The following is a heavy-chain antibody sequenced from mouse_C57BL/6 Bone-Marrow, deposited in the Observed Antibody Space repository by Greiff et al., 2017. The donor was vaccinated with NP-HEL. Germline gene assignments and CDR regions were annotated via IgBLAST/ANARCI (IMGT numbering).Heavy chain of an antibody. V-gene: IGHV1-53*01. Sequence: QVQLQQPGTELVKPGASVKLSCKASGYTFTSYWMHWVKQRPGQGLEWIGNINPSNGGTNYNEKFKSKATLTVDKSSSTAYMQLSSLTSEDSAVXYCARSPFYYYGSGGWFAYWGQGTLVTVSA. J-gene: IGHJ3*01. CDR1: GYTFTSYW. CDR3: ARSPFYYYGSGGWFAY. CDR2: INPSNGGT. D-gene: IGHD1-1*01.